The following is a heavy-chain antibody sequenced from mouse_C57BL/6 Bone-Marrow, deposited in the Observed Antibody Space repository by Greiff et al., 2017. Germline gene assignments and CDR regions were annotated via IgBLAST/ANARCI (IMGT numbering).Heavy chain of an antibody. D-gene: IGHD1-1*01. CDR2: IDPSDCYT. CDR1: GYTFTSYW. Sequence: VQLQQPGAELVMPGASVKLSCKASGYTFTSYWMHWVKQRPGQGLEWIGEIDPSDCYTNYNQKFKGKSTLTVDKSSSTAYMQLSSLTSEDSAVYYCARDRDYGSWFAYWGQGTLVTVSA. V-gene: IGHV1-69*01. J-gene: IGHJ3*01. CDR3: ARDRDYGSWFAY.